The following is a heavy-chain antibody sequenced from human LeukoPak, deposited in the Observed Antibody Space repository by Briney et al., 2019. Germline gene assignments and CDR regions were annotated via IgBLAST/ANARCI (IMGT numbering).Heavy chain of an antibody. J-gene: IGHJ4*02. CDR2: INPNSGGT. Sequence: ASVKVSCKASGYTFTGYYMHWVRQAPGQGLEWMGWINPNSGGTNYAQKFQGRVTMTRGTSISTAYMELSRLRSDDTAVYYCASVSGSGSYSDYWGQGTLVTVSS. V-gene: IGHV1-2*02. CDR3: ASVSGSGSYSDY. CDR1: GYTFTGYY. D-gene: IGHD3-10*01.